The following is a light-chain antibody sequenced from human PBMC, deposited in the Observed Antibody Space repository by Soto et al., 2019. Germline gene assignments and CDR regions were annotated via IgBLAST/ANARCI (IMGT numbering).Light chain of an antibody. CDR1: QSVSSNY. V-gene: IGKV3-20*01. CDR2: GAS. Sequence: VLTPSPESLAVSLGERATLSCRASQSVSSNYLAWYQQKRGQAPRLLIYGASSRATGVPDRFSGSGSGTDFTLTISRLEPEDFAVYYCQHYGSSSLTFGPGAKVDIK. CDR3: QHYGSSSLT. J-gene: IGKJ3*01.